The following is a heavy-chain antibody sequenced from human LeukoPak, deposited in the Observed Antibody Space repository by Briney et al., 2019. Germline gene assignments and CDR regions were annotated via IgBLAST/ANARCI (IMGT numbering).Heavy chain of an antibody. D-gene: IGHD4-11*01. J-gene: IGHJ4*02. Sequence: SETLSLTCAVYGGSFSGYYWSWIRQPPGKGLEWIGEINHSGSTNYNPSLKSRVTISVDTSKNQFSLKLSSVTAADTAVYYCARLGRGYATVTRYYFDYWGQGTLVTVSS. CDR2: INHSGST. V-gene: IGHV4-34*01. CDR3: ARLGRGYATVTRYYFDY. CDR1: GGSFSGYY.